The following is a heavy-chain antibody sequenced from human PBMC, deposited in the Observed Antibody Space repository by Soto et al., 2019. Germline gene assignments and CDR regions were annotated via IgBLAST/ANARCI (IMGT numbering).Heavy chain of an antibody. D-gene: IGHD4-4*01. V-gene: IGHV4-59*01. CDR2: IYYSGST. CDR1: GGSISSYY. CDR3: ARGDDYSISFDP. Sequence: ASETLSLTNTVCGGSISSYYWSWIRQPPGKGLEWIGYIYYSGSTNYNPSLKSRVTMSVDTSKNQFSLKLSSVTAADTAVYYCARGDDYSISFDPWGQGTLVTVSS. J-gene: IGHJ5*02.